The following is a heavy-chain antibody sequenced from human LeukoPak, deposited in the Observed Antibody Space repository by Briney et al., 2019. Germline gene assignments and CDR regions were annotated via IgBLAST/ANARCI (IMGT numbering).Heavy chain of an antibody. CDR3: ARTDRTGALGRFRMRSDAFDI. CDR1: RFTVSSNS. D-gene: IGHD3-3*01. Sequence: GGSLRLSCTVSRFTVSSNSMSWVRQAPGKGLEWVSFIYSDNTHYSDSVKGRFTISRDNSKNTLYLQMDSLRAEDTAVYYCARTDRTGALGRFRMRSDAFDIWGQGTMVTVSS. V-gene: IGHV3-53*01. J-gene: IGHJ3*02. CDR2: IYSDNT.